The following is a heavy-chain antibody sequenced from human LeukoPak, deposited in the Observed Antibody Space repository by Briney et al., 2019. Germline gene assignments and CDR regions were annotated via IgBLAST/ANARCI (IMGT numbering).Heavy chain of an antibody. CDR1: GYTFTSYG. CDR3: ARTLSGYYMYNWFDP. CDR2: ISAYNGNT. Sequence: ASVKVSCKASGYTFTSYGIGWVRQAPGQGLEWMGWISAYNGNTNYAQKLQGRVTMTTDTSTSTAYMELRSLRSDDTAVYYCARTLSGYYMYNWFDPWGQGTLVTASS. J-gene: IGHJ5*02. V-gene: IGHV1-18*01. D-gene: IGHD3-22*01.